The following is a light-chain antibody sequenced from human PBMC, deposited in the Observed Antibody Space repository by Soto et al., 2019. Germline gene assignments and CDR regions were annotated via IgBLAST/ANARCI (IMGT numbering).Light chain of an antibody. CDR3: QQYSSYWT. J-gene: IGKJ1*01. V-gene: IGKV1-5*03. Sequence: DIQMTQSPSSLSASVVDRVTITCRASQSISSYLNWYQQKPGKAPKLLIYKASYLASGVPSRFSGGGSGTEFTLTISSLQPDDFATYYCQQYSSYWTFGQGTKVDTK. CDR1: QSISSY. CDR2: KAS.